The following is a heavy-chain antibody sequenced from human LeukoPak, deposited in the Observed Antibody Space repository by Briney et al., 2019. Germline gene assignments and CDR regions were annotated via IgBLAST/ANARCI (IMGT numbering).Heavy chain of an antibody. CDR3: AKDDSVLWFGELLYRFDY. CDR2: ISGSGGST. D-gene: IGHD3-10*01. CDR1: GFTFNSYA. J-gene: IGHJ4*02. V-gene: IGHV3-23*01. Sequence: GGSLRLSCAASGFTFNSYAMCWVRQAPGKGLEWVSAISGSGGSTYYADSVKGRFTISRDNSKNTLYLQMNSLRAEDTAVYYCAKDDSVLWFGELLYRFDYWGQGTLVTVSS.